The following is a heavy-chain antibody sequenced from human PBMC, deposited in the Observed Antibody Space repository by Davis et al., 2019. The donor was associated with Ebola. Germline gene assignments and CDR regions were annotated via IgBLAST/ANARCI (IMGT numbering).Heavy chain of an antibody. CDR1: GYNFNNYW. Sequence: GGSLRLSCQGSGYNFNNYWIGWVRQMPGKGLEWMGIIYPGDSDTRYSPSFQGQVTISADKSISTAYLQWSSLKASDTAMYYCARPSITGTADAFDIWGQGTMVTVSS. CDR3: ARPSITGTADAFDI. J-gene: IGHJ3*02. D-gene: IGHD1-20*01. V-gene: IGHV5-51*01. CDR2: IYPGDSDT.